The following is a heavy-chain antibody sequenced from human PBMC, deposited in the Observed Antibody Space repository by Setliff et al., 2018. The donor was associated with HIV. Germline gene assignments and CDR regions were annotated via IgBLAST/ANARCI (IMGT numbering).Heavy chain of an antibody. CDR3: ATHRVGQRPWLSDF. Sequence: GGSLRLSCAASGFTFSSYSMNWVRQAPGKGLEWVSSISTSSTYTYYADSVKGRFTISRDNAKNALYLQMNSLRAEDTAVYYCATHRVGQRPWLSDFWGQGTLVTVSS. CDR1: GFTFSSYS. D-gene: IGHD5-12*01. J-gene: IGHJ4*02. CDR2: ISTSSTYT. V-gene: IGHV3-21*01.